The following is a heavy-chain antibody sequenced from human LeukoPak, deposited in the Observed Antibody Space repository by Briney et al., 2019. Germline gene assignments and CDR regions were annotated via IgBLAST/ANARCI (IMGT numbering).Heavy chain of an antibody. CDR1: GFTFNNYD. CDR2: ISFDGSNK. CDR3: AKESQY. Sequence: GGSLRLSCAASGFTFNNYDMHWVRQAPGKGLEWVAFISFDGSNKYYADSVKGRFTISRDNSKNTVYLQMNSLRGEDTAVYYCAKESQYWGQGTLVTVSS. J-gene: IGHJ4*02. V-gene: IGHV3-30*18.